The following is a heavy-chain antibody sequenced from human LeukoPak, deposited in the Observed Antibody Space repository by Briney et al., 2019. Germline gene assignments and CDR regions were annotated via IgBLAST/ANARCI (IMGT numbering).Heavy chain of an antibody. Sequence: GGSLRLPCAASGFIFGNYAMHWVRQAPGKGLEWVAAISYHGRNIYYADSVKGRFIISRDNSENTLYLQMSSLTTEDTAMYYCAKGRGSYNALDIWGQGTVVTVSS. J-gene: IGHJ3*02. CDR3: AKGRGSYNALDI. CDR2: ISYHGRNI. D-gene: IGHD3-10*01. CDR1: GFIFGNYA. V-gene: IGHV3-30-3*01.